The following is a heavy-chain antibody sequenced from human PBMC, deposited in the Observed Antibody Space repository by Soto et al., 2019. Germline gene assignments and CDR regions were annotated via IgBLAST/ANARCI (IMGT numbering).Heavy chain of an antibody. CDR1: GYRSTTYW. D-gene: IGHD2-2*02. J-gene: IGHJ6*02. CDR2: IDPSDSYT. Sequence: GASLKISCKGSGYRSTTYWINWVRQMPGKGLEWTGNIDPSDSYTNYSPSFQGHVTISADKSTSTVYLQWSSLKASDTAMYFCASGPICISTSCYTSYFYGMDVWGQGTTVTVSS. V-gene: IGHV5-10-1*01. CDR3: ASGPICISTSCYTSYFYGMDV.